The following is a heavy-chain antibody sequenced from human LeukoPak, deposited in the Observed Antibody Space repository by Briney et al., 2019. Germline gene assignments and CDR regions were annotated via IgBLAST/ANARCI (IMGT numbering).Heavy chain of an antibody. V-gene: IGHV1-8*01. CDR2: MNPNSGNT. D-gene: IGHD6-13*01. J-gene: IGHJ6*02. CDR1: GYTFTSYD. Sequence: GASVKVSCKASGYTFTSYDINWVRQATGQGLEWMGWMNPNSGNTGYAQKFQGRVTMTRNTSISTAYMELSSLRSEDTAVYYCAIMIAAAGTRYYYYYGMDVWSQGTTVTVSS. CDR3: AIMIAAAGTRYYYYYGMDV.